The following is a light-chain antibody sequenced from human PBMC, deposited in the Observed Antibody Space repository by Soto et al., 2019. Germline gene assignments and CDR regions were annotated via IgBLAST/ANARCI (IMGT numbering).Light chain of an antibody. CDR2: DAS. CDR1: QSISAW. V-gene: IGKV1-5*01. Sequence: DIQMTQSPSTLSASVGDRVTITCRASQSISAWLAWYQQKPGKAPKLLIYDASILESGVPSRFSGSGSGTEFTLTISSLQPEDFATYYCQQSYSTPWLTFGGGTKVEIK. J-gene: IGKJ4*01. CDR3: QQSYSTPWLT.